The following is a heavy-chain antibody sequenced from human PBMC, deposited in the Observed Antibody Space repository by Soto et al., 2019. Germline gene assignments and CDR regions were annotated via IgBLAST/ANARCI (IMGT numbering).Heavy chain of an antibody. CDR3: ARDLPPVDS. V-gene: IGHV1-18*01. Sequence: QVQLVQYGAEVKKPGASVKVSCRASSYTFTSCYINWVRQARGQGLEWMGWISAYNGNTNYAQKLQGRVTMTTDTSTSTAYMELRSLRSDDTAVYYCARDLPPVDSWGQGTLITVSS. J-gene: IGHJ4*02. CDR2: ISAYNGNT. CDR1: SYTFTSCY.